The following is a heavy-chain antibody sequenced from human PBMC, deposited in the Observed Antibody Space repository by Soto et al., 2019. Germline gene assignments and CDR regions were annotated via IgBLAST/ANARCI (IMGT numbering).Heavy chain of an antibody. J-gene: IGHJ4*02. CDR3: ATSFDY. V-gene: IGHV3-30-3*01. Sequence: QVQLVESGGGVVQPGRSLRLSCAASGFTFSSYAMHWVRQAPGKGLEWVAVISYDGSNKYYADSVKGRFTISRDNSKNTLYLQMNSLRAEDTAVDYCATSFDYWGQGTLVTVSS. CDR2: ISYDGSNK. CDR1: GFTFSSYA.